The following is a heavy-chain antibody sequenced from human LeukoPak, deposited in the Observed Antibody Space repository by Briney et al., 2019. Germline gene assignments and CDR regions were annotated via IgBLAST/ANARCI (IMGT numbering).Heavy chain of an antibody. V-gene: IGHV3-30-3*01. Sequence: GGSLRLSCAASGFTFSSYAMHWVRQAPGKGLEWVAVISYDGSNKYYADSVKGRFTISRDNSKNTLYLQMNSLRAEDTAVYYCARDRDSSGWYKGPDYWGQGTLVTVSS. J-gene: IGHJ4*02. D-gene: IGHD6-19*01. CDR3: ARDRDSSGWYKGPDY. CDR2: ISYDGSNK. CDR1: GFTFSSYA.